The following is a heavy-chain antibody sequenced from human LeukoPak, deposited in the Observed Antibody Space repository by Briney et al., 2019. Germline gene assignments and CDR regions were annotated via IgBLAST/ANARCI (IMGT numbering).Heavy chain of an antibody. Sequence: SVKVSCKASGGTFSSYAISWVRQAPGQGLEWMGGIIPIFGTANYAQKFQGRVTITADESTSTAYMELSSLRPEDTAVYYCAINPGYSSGWPDYWGQGTLVTVSS. CDR3: AINPGYSSGWPDY. CDR2: IIPIFGTA. D-gene: IGHD6-19*01. CDR1: GGTFSSYA. J-gene: IGHJ4*02. V-gene: IGHV1-69*13.